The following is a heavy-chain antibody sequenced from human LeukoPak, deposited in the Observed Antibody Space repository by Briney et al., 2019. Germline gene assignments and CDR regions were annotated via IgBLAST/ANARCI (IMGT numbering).Heavy chain of an antibody. CDR2: ISGSGGST. CDR1: GFTFSSYG. Sequence: GGSLRLSCAASGFTFSSYGMGWVRQAPGKGLEWVSAISGSGGSTYYADSVKGRFTISRDNSKNTLYLQMNSLRAEDTAVYYCAKDRPRMVRGVLDYWGQGTLVTVSS. J-gene: IGHJ4*02. V-gene: IGHV3-23*01. D-gene: IGHD3-10*01. CDR3: AKDRPRMVRGVLDY.